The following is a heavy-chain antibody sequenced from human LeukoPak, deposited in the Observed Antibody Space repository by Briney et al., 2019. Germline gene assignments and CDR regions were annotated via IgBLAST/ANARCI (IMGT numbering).Heavy chain of an antibody. CDR2: TSSDEGHK. V-gene: IGHV3-30*01. CDR1: GFTFSNYA. CDR3: ATTHLNPQAFDV. Sequence: GTSLRLSCEASGFTFSNYAMHWVRQAPGKGLEWVAITSSDEGHKYYADSVRGRFTISRDNSKNTLYLQMKSLRAEDTAVFYCATTHLNPQAFDVWGQGTMVTVSS. J-gene: IGHJ3*01.